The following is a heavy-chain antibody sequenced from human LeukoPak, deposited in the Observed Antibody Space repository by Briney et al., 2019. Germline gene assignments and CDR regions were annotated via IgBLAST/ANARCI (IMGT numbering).Heavy chain of an antibody. Sequence: ASVKVSCKASGGTFSSYAISWVRQAPGRGLEWMGRIIPILGIANYAQKFQGRVTITADKSTSTAYMELSSLRSEDTAVYYCARDGAYSYGYAYFDYWGQGTLVTVSS. CDR2: IIPILGIA. CDR1: GGTFSSYA. CDR3: ARDGAYSYGYAYFDY. J-gene: IGHJ4*02. V-gene: IGHV1-69*04. D-gene: IGHD5-18*01.